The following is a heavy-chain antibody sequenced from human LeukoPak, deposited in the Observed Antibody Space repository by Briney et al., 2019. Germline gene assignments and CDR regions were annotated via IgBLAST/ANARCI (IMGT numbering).Heavy chain of an antibody. D-gene: IGHD3-22*01. CDR3: ARDGDYFDSSGSVRAFDI. V-gene: IGHV4-31*03. CDR1: GGSISSGGYY. CDR2: ISHSGST. J-gene: IGHJ3*02. Sequence: SETLSLTCSVSGGSISSGGYYWSWIRQHPGKGLEWIGYISHSGSTYYNPSLKSRLIISGDRPKNQFSLKLSSVTAADTAVYFCARDGDYFDSSGSVRAFDIWGQGTMVTVSS.